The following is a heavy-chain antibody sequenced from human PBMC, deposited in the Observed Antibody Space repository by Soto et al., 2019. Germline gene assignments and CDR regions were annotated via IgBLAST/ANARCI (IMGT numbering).Heavy chain of an antibody. D-gene: IGHD6-19*01. CDR3: ASSIAVAGKYYSYGMDV. Sequence: SETLSLTCTVSGGSISSSSYYWGWIRQPPGKGLEWIGSIYYSGRTYYNPSLKSRVTISVDTSKNQFSLKLSSVTAADTAVYYCASSIAVAGKYYSYGMDVWGQGTTVTSP. CDR1: GGSISSSSYY. V-gene: IGHV4-39*01. J-gene: IGHJ6*02. CDR2: IYYSGRT.